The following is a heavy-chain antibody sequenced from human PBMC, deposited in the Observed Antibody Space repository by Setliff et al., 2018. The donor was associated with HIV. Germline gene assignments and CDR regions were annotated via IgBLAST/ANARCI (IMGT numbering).Heavy chain of an antibody. V-gene: IGHV4-59*11. CDR1: GGSISSHY. CDR3: AGGYCSGGSCYPLYMDV. J-gene: IGHJ6*03. CDR2: IYYSGST. Sequence: SETLSLTCTVSGGSISSHYWSWIRQPPGKGLEWIGYIYYSGSTNYNPSLKSRVTITVDTSKNQFSLKLSSVTAADTAVYYCAGGYCSGGSCYPLYMDVWGKGTTVTVSS. D-gene: IGHD2-15*01.